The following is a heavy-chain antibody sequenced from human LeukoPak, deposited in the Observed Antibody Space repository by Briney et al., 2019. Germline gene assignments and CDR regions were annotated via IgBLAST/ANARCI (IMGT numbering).Heavy chain of an antibody. D-gene: IGHD4-11*01. Sequence: PSETLSLTCTVSGGSISSSSFYWGWIRQPPGKGLEWIGEINHSGSTNYNPSLKSRVTISVDTSKNQFSLKLSSVTAADTAVYYCACWGASYSLQRGGWGQGTLVTVSS. CDR3: ACWGASYSLQRGG. J-gene: IGHJ4*02. CDR2: INHSGST. CDR1: GGSISSSSFY. V-gene: IGHV4-39*07.